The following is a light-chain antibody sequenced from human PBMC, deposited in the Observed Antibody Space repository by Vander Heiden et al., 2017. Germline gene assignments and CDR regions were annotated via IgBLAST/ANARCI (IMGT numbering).Light chain of an antibody. CDR2: DVT. V-gene: IGLV2-14*03. CDR1: SSDVGGYNY. Sequence: QSALTQPAPVSGSPGQSITISCSGPSSDVGGYNYVPWYQQHPDKVPKLMIYDVTSRPSGVSNRFSGSKSGNTASLTISGLQAEDEADYYCISYTSSSILVFGGGTKLTVL. CDR3: ISYTSSSILV. J-gene: IGLJ2*01.